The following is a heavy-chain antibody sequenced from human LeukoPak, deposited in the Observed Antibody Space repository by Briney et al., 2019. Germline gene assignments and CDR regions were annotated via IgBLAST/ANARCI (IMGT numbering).Heavy chain of an antibody. J-gene: IGHJ5*02. Sequence: ASVKVSCKASGYSFTSHYMHWVRQAPGQGLEWMGLINPRGTATRYAESFQGRLTLTRDLSTSTDYMELSSLRSDDTAVYFCARDAGDYYDSSGYDHWGQGTLVTVSS. V-gene: IGHV1-46*01. CDR1: GYSFTSHY. CDR3: ARDAGDYYDSSGYDH. CDR2: INPRGTAT. D-gene: IGHD3-22*01.